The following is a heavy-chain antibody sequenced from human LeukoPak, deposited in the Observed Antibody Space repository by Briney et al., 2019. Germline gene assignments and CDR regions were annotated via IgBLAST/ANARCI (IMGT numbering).Heavy chain of an antibody. Sequence: SETLSLTCNVSGYSISSGYYWGWIRQPPGQGLEWIGSIYHSGSTYYNPSLKSRVTISVDTSKNQFSLNLSSVTAADTAVFYCARATYYYDSSGYWTLEFDFDIWGQGTMVTVSS. CDR3: ARATYYYDSSGYWTLEFDFDI. D-gene: IGHD3-22*01. V-gene: IGHV4-38-2*02. CDR1: GYSISSGYY. CDR2: IYHSGST. J-gene: IGHJ3*02.